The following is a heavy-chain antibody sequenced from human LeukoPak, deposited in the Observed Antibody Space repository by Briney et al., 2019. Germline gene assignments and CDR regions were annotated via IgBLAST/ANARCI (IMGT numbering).Heavy chain of an antibody. CDR1: EFTFSSFW. V-gene: IGHV3-7*05. Sequence: GGSLRLSCAASEFTFSSFWMSWVRQAPGKGLEWVANIKRDGGDKYYVDSVKGRFSISRDNAKNSLYLHMNSLRAEDTAVYYCARGDEYTTSPWGQGTLVTVSS. CDR3: ARGDEYTTSP. CDR2: IKRDGGDK. J-gene: IGHJ4*02. D-gene: IGHD2-2*02.